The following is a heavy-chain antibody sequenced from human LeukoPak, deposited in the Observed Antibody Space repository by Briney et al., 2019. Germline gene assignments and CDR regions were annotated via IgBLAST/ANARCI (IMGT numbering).Heavy chain of an antibody. D-gene: IGHD3-10*01. CDR2: ISSSSSYI. CDR3: ARGSASYGSGSFDY. Sequence: PGGSLRLSCAASGFTISSYSMNWVRQAPGKGLEWVSSISSSSSYIYYADSVKGRFTISRDNAKNSLYLQMNSLRAEDTAVYYCARGSASYGSGSFDYWGQGTLVTVSS. V-gene: IGHV3-21*01. J-gene: IGHJ4*02. CDR1: GFTISSYS.